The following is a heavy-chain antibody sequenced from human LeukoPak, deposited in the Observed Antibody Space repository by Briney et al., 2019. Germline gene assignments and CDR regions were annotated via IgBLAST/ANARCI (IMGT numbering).Heavy chain of an antibody. CDR1: GGSISSSSYY. J-gene: IGHJ4*02. CDR2: IYYSGST. CDR3: ARVGKGGATRYYFDY. D-gene: IGHD1-26*01. Sequence: SETLSLTCTVSGGSISSSSYYWGWIRQPPGKGLEWIGSIYYSGSTNYNPSLKSRVTISVDTSKNQFSLKLSSVTAADTAVYYCARVGKGGATRYYFDYWGQGTLVTVSS. V-gene: IGHV4-39*07.